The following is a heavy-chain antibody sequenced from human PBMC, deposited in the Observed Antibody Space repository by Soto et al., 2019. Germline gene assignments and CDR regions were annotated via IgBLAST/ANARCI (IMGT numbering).Heavy chain of an antibody. Sequence: QPGGSLRLSCAASGFTFSSYDMHWVRQATGKGLEWVSGIGTAGVAYYPGSVKGRFTISRENAKNSLYLQMNSLRAGDTAVYYCARSMVRGGNAFDIWGQGTMVTVSS. J-gene: IGHJ3*02. V-gene: IGHV3-13*04. D-gene: IGHD3-10*01. CDR2: IGTAGVA. CDR1: GFTFSSYD. CDR3: ARSMVRGGNAFDI.